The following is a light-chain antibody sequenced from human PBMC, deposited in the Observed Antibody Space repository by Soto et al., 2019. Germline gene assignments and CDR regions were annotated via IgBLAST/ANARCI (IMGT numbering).Light chain of an antibody. CDR1: SSDVGSYKL. CDR3: CSYASSSTYV. CDR2: EGS. V-gene: IGLV2-23*01. Sequence: QSVLTQPASLSGSPGQSITISCTGTSSDVGSYKLVSWFQQHPGKAPKLMIYEGSKRPSGVSNRFSGSKSGNTASLTISGLQAEDEADYYCCSYASSSTYVFRTGTKVTV. J-gene: IGLJ1*01.